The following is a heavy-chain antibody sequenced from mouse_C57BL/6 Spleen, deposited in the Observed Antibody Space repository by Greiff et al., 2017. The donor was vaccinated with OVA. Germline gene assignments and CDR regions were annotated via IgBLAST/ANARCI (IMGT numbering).Heavy chain of an antibody. CDR1: GFSLTSYG. J-gene: IGHJ1*03. CDR2: IWSDGST. CDR3: ARHYYGSSYWYFDV. D-gene: IGHD1-1*01. V-gene: IGHV2-6-1*01. Sequence: VKVVESGPGLVAPSQSLSITCTVSGFSLTSYGVHWVRQPPGKGLEWLVVIWSDGSTTYNSAPKSRLSISKENSKSQVFLKMNSLQTDDTAMYYCARHYYGSSYWYFDVWGTGTTVTVSS.